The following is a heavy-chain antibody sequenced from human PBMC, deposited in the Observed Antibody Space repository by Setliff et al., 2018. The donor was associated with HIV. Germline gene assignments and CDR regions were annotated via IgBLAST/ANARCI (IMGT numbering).Heavy chain of an antibody. CDR1: GGSISGHY. V-gene: IGHV4-59*11. Sequence: SETLSLTCIVSGGSISGHYWSWIRQPLGKGLEWIGSIYYSGSTNYNPSLKSRVTISVDTSKNQFSLKLNSVTAADTAVYFCARSGLAAASDYWGQGMLVTVSS. CDR2: IYYSGST. J-gene: IGHJ4*02. CDR3: ARSGLAAASDY. D-gene: IGHD6-13*01.